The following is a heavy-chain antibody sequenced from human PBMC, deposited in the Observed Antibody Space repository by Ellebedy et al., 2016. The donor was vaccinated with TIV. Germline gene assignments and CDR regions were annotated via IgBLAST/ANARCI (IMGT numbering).Heavy chain of an antibody. CDR3: ARGLYLGASGTEDY. CDR2: IRSSSTYI. CDR1: GFTLSSYS. J-gene: IGHJ4*02. V-gene: IGHV3-21*01. Sequence: PGGSLRLSCAASGFTLSSYSMNWVRQAPGKGLEWVAAIRSSSTYIYYADSVKGRFTISRDDAKNSLHLQMNSLSAEGTAMYYCARGLYLGASGTEDYWGQGTLVTVSS. D-gene: IGHD1-26*01.